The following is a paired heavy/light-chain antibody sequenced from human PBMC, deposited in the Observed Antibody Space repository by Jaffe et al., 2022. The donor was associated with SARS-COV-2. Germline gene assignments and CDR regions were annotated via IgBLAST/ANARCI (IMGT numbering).Light chain of an antibody. CDR1: SGSIASNY. CDR3: QSYDSGNWV. Sequence: NFMLTQPHSVSESPGKTVTISCTRSSGSIASNYVQWYRQRPGSSPTTVIYEDDQRPSGVPDRFSGSIDSSSNSASLTISGLKTEDEAVYYCQSYDSGNWVFGGGTKLTVL. V-gene: IGLV6-57*01. J-gene: IGLJ3*02. CDR2: EDD.
Heavy chain of an antibody. CDR3: AKGGYCSGGSCRTPFDY. D-gene: IGHD2-15*01. CDR1: GFTFSSYA. CDR2: VSASGTT. V-gene: IGHV3-23*01. Sequence: EVQLLESGGGLVQPGGSQTLSCVASGFTFSSYAMNWVRQVPGRGLEWVSDVSASGTTYYADSVRGRFTISRDNSKNTLYLQMNSLRAEDTAVYYCAKGGYCSGGSCRTPFDYWGQGTLVTVSS. J-gene: IGHJ4*02.